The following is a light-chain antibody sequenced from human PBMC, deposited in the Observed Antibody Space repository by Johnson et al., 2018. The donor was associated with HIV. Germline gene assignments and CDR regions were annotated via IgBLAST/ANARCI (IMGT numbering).Light chain of an antibody. CDR1: SSNVGSNY. Sequence: QSVLTQPPSVSAAPGQKVTISCSGSSSNVGSNYVSWYQQLPGTTPKLLMYEDNERPSGIPDRFSGSKSGTSATLGISGLQTGDEADYFCGTWDRSLRAPYVFGTGTKVTVL. CDR2: EDN. CDR3: GTWDRSLRAPYV. J-gene: IGLJ1*01. V-gene: IGLV1-51*02.